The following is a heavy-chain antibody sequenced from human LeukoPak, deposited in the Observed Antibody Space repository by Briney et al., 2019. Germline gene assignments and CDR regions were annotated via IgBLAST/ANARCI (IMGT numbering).Heavy chain of an antibody. CDR2: ISTYNGNT. J-gene: IGHJ6*03. D-gene: IGHD4-17*01. Sequence: ASVKVSCKTSGYTFTIYYISWARQAPGQGLEGMGWISTYNGNTNYAQKFQDRVTMTTEASTSTAYMELRGLRSDDTAVYFCARLTWGYNGDYTYYYYMDVWGKGTTVTISS. V-gene: IGHV1-18*01. CDR3: ARLTWGYNGDYTYYYYMDV. CDR1: GYTFTIYY.